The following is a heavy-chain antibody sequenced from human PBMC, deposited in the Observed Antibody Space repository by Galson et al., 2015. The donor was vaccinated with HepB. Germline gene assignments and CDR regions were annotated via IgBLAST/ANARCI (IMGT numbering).Heavy chain of an antibody. J-gene: IGHJ4*02. D-gene: IGHD4-17*01. CDR1: GFTFSDYY. CDR2: ISSNTIYA. CDR3: ARVADSDYGDHAHFDY. V-gene: IGHV3-11*06. Sequence: SLRLSCAASGFTFSDYYMSWIRQAPGKGLEWLSYISSNTIYANYADSVKGRFTISRDNVKNSMFLQMDSLRADDTAVYYCARVADSDYGDHAHFDYWAREPWSPSPQ.